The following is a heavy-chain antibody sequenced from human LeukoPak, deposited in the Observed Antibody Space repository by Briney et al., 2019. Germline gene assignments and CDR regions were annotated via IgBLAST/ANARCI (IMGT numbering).Heavy chain of an antibody. CDR3: ARDKTLNYYGSGLLDI. V-gene: IGHV3-23*01. D-gene: IGHD3-10*01. J-gene: IGHJ3*02. Sequence: EPGGTLRLSCAASGFTFSFYGMNWARQAPGKGLEWVSGITGAGHTYYADSVQGRFTIYRDNSKNTLYLQMNSLRAEDTAVYYCARDKTLNYYGSGLLDIWGQGTMVTVSS. CDR1: GFTFSFYG. CDR2: ITGAGHT.